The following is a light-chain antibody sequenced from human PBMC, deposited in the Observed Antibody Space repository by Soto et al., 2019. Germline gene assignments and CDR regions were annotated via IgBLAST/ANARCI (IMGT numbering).Light chain of an antibody. J-gene: IGLJ2*01. CDR3: QVWDSSPF. CDR2: RDS. V-gene: IGLV3-9*01. CDR1: NIGSKN. Sequence: SYELTQSLSVSVALGQTARITCGGTNIGSKNVYWYQQKPGQAPVLVIYRDSNRPSGIPERFSGSNSGNTATLTIRRAQAGDEADYYCQVWDSSPFFGGGTKLTVL.